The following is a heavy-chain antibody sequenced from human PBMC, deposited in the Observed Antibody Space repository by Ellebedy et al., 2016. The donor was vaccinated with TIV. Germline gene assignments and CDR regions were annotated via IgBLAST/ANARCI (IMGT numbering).Heavy chain of an antibody. Sequence: SETLSLTCTVSGASIITDTYYRGWIRQPPGKGLEWIGSIYYGGSTYYSASLKSRVTISEDTSKNQFSLKLTSVTAADTAVYYCARRSSYWSALDDWGQGTLVTVSS. CDR3: ARRSSYWSALDD. J-gene: IGHJ4*02. V-gene: IGHV4-39*01. D-gene: IGHD6-13*01. CDR1: GASIITDTYY. CDR2: IYYGGST.